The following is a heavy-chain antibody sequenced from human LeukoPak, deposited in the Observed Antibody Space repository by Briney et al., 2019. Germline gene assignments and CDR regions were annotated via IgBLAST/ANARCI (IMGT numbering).Heavy chain of an antibody. Sequence: GGSLRLSCAASGFTFSDYYMSWIRQAPGKGLEWVSYISSSGSTIYYADSVKGRFTISRGNAKNSLYLQMNSLRAEDTAVYYCARADSSDAFDIWGQGTMVTVSS. D-gene: IGHD3-22*01. CDR2: ISSSGSTI. V-gene: IGHV3-11*01. CDR3: ARADSSDAFDI. CDR1: GFTFSDYY. J-gene: IGHJ3*02.